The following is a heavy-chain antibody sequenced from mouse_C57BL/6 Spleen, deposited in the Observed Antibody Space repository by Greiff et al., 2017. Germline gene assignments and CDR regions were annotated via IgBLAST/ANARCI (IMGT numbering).Heavy chain of an antibody. CDR3: ARWDSNSGFDY. D-gene: IGHD2-5*01. CDR1: GYTFTSYW. CDR2: IDPSDSYT. J-gene: IGHJ2*01. Sequence: VKLQQPGAELVMPGASVKLSCKASGYTFTSYWMHWVKQRPGQGLEWIGEIDPSDSYTNYNQKFKGKSTWTVDKSSSTAYMQLSSLTSEDSAVYYCARWDSNSGFDYWGQGTTLTVSS. V-gene: IGHV1-69*01.